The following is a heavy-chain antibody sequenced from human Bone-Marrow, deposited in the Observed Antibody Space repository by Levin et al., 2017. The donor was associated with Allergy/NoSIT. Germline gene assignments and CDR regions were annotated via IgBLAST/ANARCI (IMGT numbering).Heavy chain of an antibody. CDR3: SRGLYSSTF. Sequence: GESLKISCAASGFTFSSYWMHWVRQAPGKGLVWVSRINSDGSSTSYADSVKGRFTISRDNAKNTLYLQMNSLGAEDTALYFCSRGLYSSTFRGQGTLVTVSS. CDR1: GFTFSSYW. D-gene: IGHD6-19*01. V-gene: IGHV3-74*01. J-gene: IGHJ4*02. CDR2: INSDGSST.